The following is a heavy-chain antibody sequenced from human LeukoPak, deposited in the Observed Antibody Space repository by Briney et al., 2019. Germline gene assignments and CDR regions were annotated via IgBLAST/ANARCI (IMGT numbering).Heavy chain of an antibody. CDR3: ARVRSSWSLDY. J-gene: IGHJ4*02. D-gene: IGHD6-13*01. CDR2: IYYSGST. V-gene: IGHV4-39*07. Sequence: NPSETLSLTCTVSGGSISSSSYYWGWIRQPPGKGLEWIGSIYYSGSTYYNPSLKSRVTISVDTSKNQFSLKLSSVTAADTAVYYCARVRSSWSLDYWGQGTLVTVSS. CDR1: GGSISSSSYY.